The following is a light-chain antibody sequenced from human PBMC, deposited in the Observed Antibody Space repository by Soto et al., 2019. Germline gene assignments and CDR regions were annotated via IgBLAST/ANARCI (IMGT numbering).Light chain of an antibody. Sequence: ERVMTQSPATLSVSPGERATLSCRASQSVGSNLAWYQQKPGQAPRLLIFGSSSRATGVPARFSGSGSGTEFTLTINSLQSEDFAIYFCQPYDNLPLTFGPGTKVDIK. CDR3: QPYDNLPLT. CDR1: QSVGSN. V-gene: IGKV3-15*01. J-gene: IGKJ3*01. CDR2: GSS.